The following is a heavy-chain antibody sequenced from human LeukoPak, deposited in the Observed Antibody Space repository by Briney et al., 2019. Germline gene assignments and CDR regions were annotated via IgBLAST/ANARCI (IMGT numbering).Heavy chain of an antibody. CDR2: IYFSGST. V-gene: IGHV4-59*01. CDR3: ARDTGMGIAAAGHFDY. J-gene: IGHJ4*02. D-gene: IGHD6-13*01. Sequence: SETLSLTCTVSGVSISSYLWSWMGQPPSKEVEWIGCIYFSGSTNYNPSLKSRVTLSVDTSKHQFSLKLSSVTAADTAVYYFARDTGMGIAAAGHFDYWGQGNRDSVSS. CDR1: GVSISSYL.